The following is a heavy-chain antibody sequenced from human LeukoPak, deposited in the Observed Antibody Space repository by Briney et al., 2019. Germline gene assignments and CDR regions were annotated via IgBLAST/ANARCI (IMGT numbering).Heavy chain of an antibody. Sequence: ASVRVSCKASGGTFNSYAISWVRQAPGQGLEWMGGIIPMSDTANYPQKFRGRLTITADIPTSTVYMELSSLRSEDTAVYYCAREDDTGRYMGDDAFDIWGQGTMVTVSS. J-gene: IGHJ3*02. CDR1: GGTFNSYA. CDR3: AREDDTGRYMGDDAFDI. V-gene: IGHV1-69*06. CDR2: IIPMSDTA. D-gene: IGHD1-26*01.